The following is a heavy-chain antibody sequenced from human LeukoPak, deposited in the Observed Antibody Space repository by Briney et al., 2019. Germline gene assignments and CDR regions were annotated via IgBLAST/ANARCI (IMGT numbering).Heavy chain of an antibody. CDR3: ARAQTHCSSTSRYWYYFDY. CDR2: INHSGST. Sequence: PSETLSLTCAVYGGSFSGYYWSWIRQPPGKGLEWIGEINHSGSTNYNPSLKTRVTISVDPSTNQFSLRLSSVTAADTVVYYCARAQTHCSSTSRYWYYFDYWAQGTLVTVSS. V-gene: IGHV4-34*01. J-gene: IGHJ4*02. CDR1: GGSFSGYY. D-gene: IGHD2-2*01.